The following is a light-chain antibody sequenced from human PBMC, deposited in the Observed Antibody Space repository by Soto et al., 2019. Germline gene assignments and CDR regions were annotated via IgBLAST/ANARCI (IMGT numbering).Light chain of an antibody. CDR1: QSISNY. V-gene: IGKV1-39*01. CDR2: AAS. J-gene: IGKJ5*01. CDR3: QQSYSAPS. Sequence: DLQMTQSPSSLSASVGDRVTITCRASQSISNYLNWYQQKPGKAPKLLIYAASSLQSGVPSRFSGSGSGTDFTLTISSLQPEDSATYYCQQSYSAPSFGQGTRLEIK.